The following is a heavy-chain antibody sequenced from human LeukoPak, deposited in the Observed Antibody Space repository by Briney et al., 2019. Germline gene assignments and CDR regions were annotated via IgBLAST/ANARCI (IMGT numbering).Heavy chain of an antibody. CDR1: GYPFTMYG. CDR2: INPDNGNT. CDR3: ATYYCSTTSCYPYFFDY. V-gene: IGHV1-18*01. J-gene: IGHJ4*02. D-gene: IGHD2-2*01. Sequence: GASVTVSCKASGYPFTMYGISWVRQAPGQGLEWMGWINPDNGNTKYAQKFQGRVTMTTDTSTSTAHMELRSLRSDDTAVYYCATYYCSTTSCYPYFFDYWGQGTLVTVSS.